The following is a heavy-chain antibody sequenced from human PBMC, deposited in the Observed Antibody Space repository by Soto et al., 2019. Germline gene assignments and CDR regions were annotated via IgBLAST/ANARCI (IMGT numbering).Heavy chain of an antibody. V-gene: IGHV3-21*01. CDR2: ISSSSSYI. CDR3: ASQPTYCRGCSCYSVPFAP. CDR1: GFTFSSYS. D-gene: IGHD2-15*01. J-gene: IGHJ5*02. Sequence: GGTLGLSCAASGFTFSSYSMNWVLQAPGKELEWVSSISSSSSYIYYADSVKGRFTISRDNAKNSLYLQMNSLRAEDTAVYYCASQPTYCRGCSCYSVPFAPCAQGTLVIGSS.